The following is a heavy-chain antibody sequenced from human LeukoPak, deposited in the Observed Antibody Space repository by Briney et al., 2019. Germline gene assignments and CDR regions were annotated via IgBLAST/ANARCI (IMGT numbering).Heavy chain of an antibody. CDR3: VRDGGGYDS. D-gene: IGHD3-22*01. CDR2: IHHTSGST. J-gene: IGHJ4*02. CDR1: GASISSNNW. Sequence: SETLSLTCAVSGASISSNNWWSWVRQSPGKGLEWIGQIHHTSGSTNYKPSLKSRLTISVDKPNNQFSLKLRFVTAADTALYYCVRDGGGYDSWGQGILVTVSS. V-gene: IGHV4-4*02.